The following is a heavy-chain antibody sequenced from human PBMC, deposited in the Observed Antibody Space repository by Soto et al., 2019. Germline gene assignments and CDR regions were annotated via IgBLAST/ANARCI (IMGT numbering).Heavy chain of an antibody. V-gene: IGHV4-31*03. CDR2: IYYSGST. CDR3: ASSPSVRYGYSSWFDP. Sequence: PSETLSLTCTVSGGSISSGGYYWSWIRQHPGKGLEWIGYIYYSGSTYYNPSLKSRVTISVDTSKNQFSLKLSSVTAADTAVYYCASSPSVRYGYSSWFDPWGQGTLVTVSS. D-gene: IGHD3-16*01. J-gene: IGHJ5*02. CDR1: GGSISSGGYY.